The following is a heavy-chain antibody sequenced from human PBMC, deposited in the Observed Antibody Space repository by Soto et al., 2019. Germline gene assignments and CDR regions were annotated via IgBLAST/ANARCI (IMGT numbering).Heavy chain of an antibody. CDR1: GGSISSGGYY. J-gene: IGHJ4*02. Sequence: TSETLSLTCTVSGGSISSGGYYWSWIRQHPGKGLEWIGYIYYSGSTYYNPSLKSRVTISVDTSKNQFSLKLSSVTAADTAVYYCARELIAAAGNPEYFDYWGQGTMVTVSS. CDR3: ARELIAAAGNPEYFDY. CDR2: IYYSGST. D-gene: IGHD6-13*01. V-gene: IGHV4-31*03.